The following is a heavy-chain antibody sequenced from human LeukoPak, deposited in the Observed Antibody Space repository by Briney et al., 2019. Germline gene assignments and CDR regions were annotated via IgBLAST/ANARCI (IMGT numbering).Heavy chain of an antibody. CDR1: GGSISSYY. V-gene: IGHV4-39*01. Sequence: SETLSLTCTVSGGSISSYYWGGIRQPPGKGLEWIGSIYYSGSTYYTPSLKSRVTISVDTSKNQFSLKLSSVTAADTAVYYCARHNYYGSGSYYGYYYYYMDVWGKGTTVTVSS. J-gene: IGHJ6*03. CDR3: ARHNYYGSGSYYGYYYYYMDV. CDR2: IYYSGST. D-gene: IGHD3-10*01.